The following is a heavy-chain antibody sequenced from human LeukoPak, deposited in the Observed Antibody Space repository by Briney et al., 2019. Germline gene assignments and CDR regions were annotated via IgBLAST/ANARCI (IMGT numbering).Heavy chain of an antibody. CDR3: ARDNYYDSSGNFDY. D-gene: IGHD3-22*01. J-gene: IGHJ4*02. CDR2: ISAYNGNT. CDR1: GYTFTSYG. Sequence: ASVKVSCKASGYTFTSYGISWVRQAPGQGLEWIGWISAYNGNTNYAQKLQGRVTMTTDTSTSTAYMELRSLRSDDTAVYYCARDNYYDSSGNFDYWGQGTLVTVSS. V-gene: IGHV1-18*01.